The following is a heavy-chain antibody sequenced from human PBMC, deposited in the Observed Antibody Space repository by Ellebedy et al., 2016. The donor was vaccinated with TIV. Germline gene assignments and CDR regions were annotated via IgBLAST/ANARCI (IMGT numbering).Heavy chain of an antibody. V-gene: IGHV1-18*04. D-gene: IGHD3-10*01. J-gene: IGHJ4*02. CDR3: ARDIGIYYYGSGSPRTIDY. CDR1: GYTFTSYG. Sequence: ASVKVSCKASGYTFTSYGISWVRQAPGQGLKWMGWISAYNGNTNYAQKLQGRVTMTTDTSTSTAYMELRSLRSDDTAVYYCARDIGIYYYGSGSPRTIDYWGQGTLVTVSS. CDR2: ISAYNGNT.